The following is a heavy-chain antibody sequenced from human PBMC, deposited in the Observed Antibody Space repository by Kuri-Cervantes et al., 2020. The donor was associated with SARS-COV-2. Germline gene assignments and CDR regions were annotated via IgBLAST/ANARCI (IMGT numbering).Heavy chain of an antibody. V-gene: IGHV1-18*04. D-gene: IGHD2-15*01. CDR3: ARGIVVVVAAMGYFDY. CDR1: GYTFTNYG. Sequence: ASVKVSCKASGYTFTNYGISWVRQAPRQGLEWMGWINGYNGNTKYAQKLQGRVTMTTDTSTSTAYMELRSLRSDDTAVYYCARGIVVVVAAMGYFDYWGQGTLVTVSS. J-gene: IGHJ4*02. CDR2: INGYNGNT.